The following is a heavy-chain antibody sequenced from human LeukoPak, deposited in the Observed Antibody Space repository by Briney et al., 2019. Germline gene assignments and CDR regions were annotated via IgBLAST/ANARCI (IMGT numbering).Heavy chain of an antibody. V-gene: IGHV4-59*01. J-gene: IGHJ4*02. D-gene: IGHD6-19*01. CDR2: IYYSGST. CDR1: GGSISDYY. Sequence: SETLSLTCTVSGGSISDYYWSWIRQAPGKGLEWIGYIYYSGSTNYNPSLKSRVTISVDTSKNQFSLKLSSVTAADTAVYYCARAHSSGWLVDYWGQGTLVTASS. CDR3: ARAHSSGWLVDY.